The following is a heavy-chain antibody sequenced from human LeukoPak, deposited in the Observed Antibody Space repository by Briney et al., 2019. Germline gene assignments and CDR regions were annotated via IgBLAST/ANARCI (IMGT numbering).Heavy chain of an antibody. J-gene: IGHJ4*02. V-gene: IGHV4-30-2*01. CDR1: GGSISSGGYS. CDR2: IYHSGST. D-gene: IGHD2-21*02. Sequence: PSQTLSLTCAVSGGSISSGGYSWSWIRQPPGKGLKWIGYIYHSGSTYYNPSLKSRVTISVDRSKNQFSLKLSSVTAADTAVYYCARVRPGDYYFDYWGQGTLVTVSS. CDR3: ARVRPGDYYFDY.